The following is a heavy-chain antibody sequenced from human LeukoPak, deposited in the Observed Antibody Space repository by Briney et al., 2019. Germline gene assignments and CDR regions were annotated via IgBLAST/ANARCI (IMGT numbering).Heavy chain of an antibody. J-gene: IGHJ5*02. V-gene: IGHV3-48*01. CDR1: GFTFIRYN. Sequence: PGGSLRLSCAASGFTFIRYNMNWVRQAPGKGLEWVSYISYTGRTIYYADSVQGRFTISRDNAENSLYLQMNSLRAEDTAVYYCAREDWLDPWGQGTLVTVSS. CDR2: ISYTGRTI. CDR3: AREDWLDP.